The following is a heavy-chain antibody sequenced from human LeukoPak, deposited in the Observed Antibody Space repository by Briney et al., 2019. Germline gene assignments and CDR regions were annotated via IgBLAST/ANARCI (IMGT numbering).Heavy chain of an antibody. CDR2: INQSGST. J-gene: IGHJ4*02. CDR3: ARGRGYTSSWYLY. Sequence: SETLSLTCAVYGGSFSGYYWSWIRQPPGKGLEWIGEINQSGSTNYNPSLKSRVTISVDASKNQFSLKVSSVTAADTAVYDCARGRGYTSSWYLYWGQGTLVTVSS. V-gene: IGHV4-34*01. D-gene: IGHD6-13*01. CDR1: GGSFSGYY.